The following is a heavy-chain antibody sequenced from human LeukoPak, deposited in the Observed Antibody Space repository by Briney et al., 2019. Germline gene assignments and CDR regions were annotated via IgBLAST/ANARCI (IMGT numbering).Heavy chain of an antibody. D-gene: IGHD3-22*01. CDR1: GFTFRNYG. J-gene: IGHJ3*02. CDR3: AKLISGYYNDAFHI. V-gene: IGHV3-23*01. Sequence: GGSLRLSCATSGFTFRNYGLSWVRQAPGKGLEWVSAISGSGGTSYYADSVKGRFTVSKDNSKNTLLLQMNSLTVEDTAIYYCAKLISGYYNDAFHIWGQGTVVTVSS. CDR2: ISGSGGTS.